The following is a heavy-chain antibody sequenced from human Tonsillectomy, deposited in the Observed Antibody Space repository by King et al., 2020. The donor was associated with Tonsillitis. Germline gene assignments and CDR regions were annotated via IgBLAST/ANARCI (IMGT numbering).Heavy chain of an antibody. J-gene: IGHJ4*02. CDR1: GFSFSSYS. CDR2: ITGGGDPT. V-gene: IGHV3-48*01. Sequence: EGQLVQSGGGLVQPGGSQRLSCAASGFSFSSYSMSWVRQAPGKGLEWISYITGGGDPTYYADSVKGRFTISRDNAQNSLYLQMNSLRAEDTAVYYCARAEHYDFWSGYSSFDYWGQGTLVTVSS. CDR3: ARAEHYDFWSGYSSFDY. D-gene: IGHD3-3*01.